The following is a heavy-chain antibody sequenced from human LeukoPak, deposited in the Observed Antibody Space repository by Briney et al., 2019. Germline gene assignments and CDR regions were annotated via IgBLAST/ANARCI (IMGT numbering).Heavy chain of an antibody. Sequence: SETLSLTCTRSLWSISSSSYYWGWIRQPPGKGLEWIGSIYYSGSTYYNPSLKSRVTISVDTSKNQFSLKLNSVTAADTAVYYCARRGTGYYFDYWGQGTLVTVSS. D-gene: IGHD3/OR15-3a*01. CDR3: ARRGTGYYFDY. CDR1: LWSISSSSYY. V-gene: IGHV4-39*01. J-gene: IGHJ4*02. CDR2: IYYSGST.